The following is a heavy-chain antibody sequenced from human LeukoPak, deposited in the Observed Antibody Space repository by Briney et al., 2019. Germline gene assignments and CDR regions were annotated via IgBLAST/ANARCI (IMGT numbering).Heavy chain of an antibody. CDR2: INWNGGST. V-gene: IGHV3-20*04. CDR3: ARGPDTYYDILTGSFDY. CDR1: GFTFDDYG. Sequence: GGSLRLSCAASGFTFDDYGMSWVRQAPGKGLEWVSGINWNGGSTGYADPVKGRFTISRDNAKNSLYLQMNSLRAEDTALYYCARGPDTYYDILTGSFDYWGQGTLVTVSS. D-gene: IGHD3-9*01. J-gene: IGHJ4*02.